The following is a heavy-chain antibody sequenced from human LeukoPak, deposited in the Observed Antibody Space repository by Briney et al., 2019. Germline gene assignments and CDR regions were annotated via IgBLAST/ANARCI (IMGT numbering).Heavy chain of an antibody. CDR1: GFTFSSYW. Sequence: GGSLRLSCAASGFTFSSYWMSWVRQAPGKGLEWVANIKQDGSEKYYVDSVKGRFTISRDNAKNSLYLQMNSLRAEDTAVYYCARGVATARPGYFDYWGQGTLVTVSS. V-gene: IGHV3-7*01. J-gene: IGHJ4*02. CDR2: IKQDGSEK. D-gene: IGHD6-6*01. CDR3: ARGVATARPGYFDY.